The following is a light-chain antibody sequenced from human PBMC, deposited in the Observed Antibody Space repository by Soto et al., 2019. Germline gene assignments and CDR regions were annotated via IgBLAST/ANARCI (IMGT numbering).Light chain of an antibody. J-gene: IGKJ2*02. CDR3: QQYNAWPSRT. Sequence: IVLTQSPAALSVSPGERATLSCRASQSVSTNLAWYQQKPGQPPRLLIYGASTRATGVPARFSGSGSVTEFTLTISSMQSEDVAVYYCQQYNAWPSRTFGQGTK. CDR2: GAS. V-gene: IGKV3-15*01. CDR1: QSVSTN.